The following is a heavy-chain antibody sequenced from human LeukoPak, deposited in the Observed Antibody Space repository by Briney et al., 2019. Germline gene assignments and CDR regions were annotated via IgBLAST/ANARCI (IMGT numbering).Heavy chain of an antibody. J-gene: IGHJ5*02. CDR2: ISSSSSYI. D-gene: IGHD3-3*01. Sequence: GGSLRLSCVASGFIVSSNYMSWVRQAPGKGLEWVSSISSSSSYIYYADSVKGRFTISRDNAKNSLYLQMNSLRAEDTAVYYCARDQLRESTYYDFWSGTYNWFDPWGQGTLVTVSS. CDR1: GFIVSSNY. CDR3: ARDQLRESTYYDFWSGTYNWFDP. V-gene: IGHV3-21*01.